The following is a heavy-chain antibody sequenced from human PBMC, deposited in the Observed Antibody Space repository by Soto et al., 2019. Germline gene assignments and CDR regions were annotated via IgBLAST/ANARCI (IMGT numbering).Heavy chain of an antibody. J-gene: IGHJ6*03. CDR2: IYYCGST. D-gene: IGHD2-2*01. CDR1: GGSISSYY. V-gene: IGHV4-59*08. CDR3: ARIRLGYCTGTSCPFYYYYYMDV. Sequence: PSETLSLTCIVSGGSISSYYWSWIRQPPGKGLEWIGYIYYCGSTSYNSSLKSRFTMSVDTSKSHFSLKLTSVTAADTAVYYCARIRLGYCTGTSCPFYYYYYMDVWGKGTTVTVSS.